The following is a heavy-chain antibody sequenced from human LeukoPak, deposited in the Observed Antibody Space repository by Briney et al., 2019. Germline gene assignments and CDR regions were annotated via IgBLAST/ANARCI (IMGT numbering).Heavy chain of an antibody. V-gene: IGHV1-69*02. CDR3: ASAPYYDSSGYYSPLDY. CDR2: IIPILGIA. J-gene: IGHJ4*02. Sequence: GSSVKVSCKASGGTFSSYTISWVRQAPGQGLKWMGRIIPILGIANYAQKFQGRVTITADKSTSTAYMELSSLRSEDTAVYYCASAPYYDSSGYYSPLDYWGQGTLVTVSS. D-gene: IGHD3-22*01. CDR1: GGTFSSYT.